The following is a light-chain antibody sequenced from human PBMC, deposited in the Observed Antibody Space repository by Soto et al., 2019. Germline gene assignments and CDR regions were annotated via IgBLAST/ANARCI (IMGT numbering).Light chain of an antibody. CDR3: QQYNNWPTYT. V-gene: IGKV3-15*01. CDR2: GAS. CDR1: QSVSSN. Sequence: EIVMTQSPATLSVSPGERATLSCRASQSVSSNLAWYQQKPGQAPRLLIYGASTRATGIPARFSGSGSGTEFTLTSSSLQSDDFALYYCQQYNNWPTYTFGQGTKLEIK. J-gene: IGKJ2*01.